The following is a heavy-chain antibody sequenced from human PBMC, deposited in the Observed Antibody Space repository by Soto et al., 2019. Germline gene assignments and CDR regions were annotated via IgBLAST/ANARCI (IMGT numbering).Heavy chain of an antibody. Sequence: ASVKVSCKASGYTFTSYYMHWVRQAPGQGLEWMGIISPSGGSTSYAQKFQGRVTMTRDTSTSTVYMELSSLRSEDTAVYYCAREVAVAGYFDYWGQGTLVTVSS. CDR3: AREVAVAGYFDY. D-gene: IGHD6-19*01. J-gene: IGHJ4*02. V-gene: IGHV1-46*01. CDR1: GYTFTSYY. CDR2: ISPSGGST.